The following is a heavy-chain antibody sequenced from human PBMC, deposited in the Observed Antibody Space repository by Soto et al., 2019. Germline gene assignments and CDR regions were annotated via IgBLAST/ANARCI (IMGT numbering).Heavy chain of an antibody. J-gene: IGHJ5*02. CDR1: GGSISSGGDS. CDR3: ARGFLSTAAMFPWFDP. Sequence: ASETQSLTYAVSGGSISSGGDSWSWIRQPPGKGLEWIGYIYHSGSTYYNPSLKSRVTISVDRSKNQFSLKLSSVTAADTAVYYCARGFLSTAAMFPWFDPWGQGTLVTVSS. V-gene: IGHV4-30-2*01. CDR2: IYHSGST. D-gene: IGHD2-2*01.